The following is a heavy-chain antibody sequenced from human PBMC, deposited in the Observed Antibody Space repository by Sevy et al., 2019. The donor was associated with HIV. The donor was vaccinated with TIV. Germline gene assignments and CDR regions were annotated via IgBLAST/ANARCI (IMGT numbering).Heavy chain of an antibody. Sequence: GGSLRLSCVASGFTFSNYGTHWVRQAPGKGLEWVAITSYNEGGENYADSVKGRFTISSDNSKNTVYMQMYRLTTKDTSVYYCAKDTGSSGYDHYGLDVWGQGTTVTVSS. V-gene: IGHV3-30*18. J-gene: IGHJ6*02. CDR3: AKDTGSSGYDHYGLDV. CDR2: TSYNEGGE. D-gene: IGHD6-19*01. CDR1: GFTFSNYG.